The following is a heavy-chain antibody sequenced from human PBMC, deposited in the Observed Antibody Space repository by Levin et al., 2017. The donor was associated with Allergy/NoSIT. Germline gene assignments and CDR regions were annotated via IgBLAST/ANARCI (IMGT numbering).Heavy chain of an antibody. V-gene: IGHV1-2*02. J-gene: IGHJ4*02. CDR1: GYTFTGYY. CDR3: ARDLRDASGWYMGTGYFFDS. CDR2: IKPHSGGT. D-gene: IGHD6-19*01. Sequence: ASVKVSCKASGYTFTGYYMHWVRQAPGQGLEWMGWIKPHSGGTKYGQKFQGRITMTRDMSISTAYLEVTRLRSDDTAVYYCARDLRDASGWYMGTGYFFDSWGQGTLVTVSS.